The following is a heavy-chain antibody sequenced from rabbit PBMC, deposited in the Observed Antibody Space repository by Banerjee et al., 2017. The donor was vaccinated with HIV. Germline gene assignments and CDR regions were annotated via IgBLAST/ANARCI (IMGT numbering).Heavy chain of an antibody. CDR1: GFDLSSYYY. J-gene: IGHJ4*01. V-gene: IGHV1S40*01. D-gene: IGHD6-1*01. CDR3: ARPGYADYGYAFSL. Sequence: QSVEESGGDLVKPGASLTLTCKASGFDLSSYYYMCWVRQAPGKGLEWIGCIATGSGSTNYASWVNGRFTISKTSSTTVTLQMTSLTAADTATYFCARPGYADYGYAFSLWGPGTLVTVS. CDR2: IATGSGST.